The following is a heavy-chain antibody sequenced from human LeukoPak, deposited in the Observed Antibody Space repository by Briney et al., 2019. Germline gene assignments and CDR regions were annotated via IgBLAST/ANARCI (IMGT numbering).Heavy chain of an antibody. CDR2: ISYDGSNK. J-gene: IGHJ6*02. CDR1: GFTFSSYA. D-gene: IGHD1-1*01. Sequence: QSGGSLRLSCAASGFTFSSYAMHWVRQAPGKGPEWVAVISYDGSNKYYADSVKGRFTISRDNSKNTLYLQMNSLRAEDTAVYYCAREGTYPNYGMDVWGQGTTVTVSS. V-gene: IGHV3-30-3*01. CDR3: AREGTYPNYGMDV.